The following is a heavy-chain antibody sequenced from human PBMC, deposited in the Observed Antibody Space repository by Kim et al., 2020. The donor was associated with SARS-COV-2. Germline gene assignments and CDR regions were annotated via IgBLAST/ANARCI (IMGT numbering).Heavy chain of an antibody. V-gene: IGHV3-21*01. CDR1: GFTFSSYS. J-gene: IGHJ4*02. Sequence: GGSLRLSCAASGFTFSSYSMNWVRQAPGKGLEWVSSISSSSSYIYYADSVKGRFTISRDNAKNSLYLQMNSLRAEDTAVYYCAINGYYYDSSGYGDEYWGQGTLVTVSS. CDR3: AINGYYYDSSGYGDEY. D-gene: IGHD3-22*01. CDR2: ISSSSSYI.